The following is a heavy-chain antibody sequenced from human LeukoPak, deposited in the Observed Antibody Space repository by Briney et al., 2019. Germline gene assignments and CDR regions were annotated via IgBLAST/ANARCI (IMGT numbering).Heavy chain of an antibody. D-gene: IGHD2-2*01. J-gene: IGHJ4*02. Sequence: GGSLRLSCAAPGLTFSSYAMSWVRQAPGKGLEWVSAISGSGGSTYYADSVKGRFTISRDNSKNTLYLQMNSLRAEDTAVYYCAKSYCSSTSCYGYYFDYWGQGTLVTVSS. V-gene: IGHV3-23*01. CDR2: ISGSGGST. CDR3: AKSYCSSTSCYGYYFDY. CDR1: GLTFSSYA.